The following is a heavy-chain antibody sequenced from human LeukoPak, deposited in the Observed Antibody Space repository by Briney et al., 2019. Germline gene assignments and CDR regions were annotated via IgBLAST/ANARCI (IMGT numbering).Heavy chain of an antibody. V-gene: IGHV1-24*01. Sequence: ASVKVSCKVSGYTLTELSMHWVRQAPGKGLEWMGGFDPEDGETIYAQKFQGRVTMTEDTSTDTAYMELSSLRSEDTAVYYCATVPLSGSGSCYNPTPFDYWGQGTLVTVSS. D-gene: IGHD3-10*01. CDR2: FDPEDGET. CDR1: GYTLTELS. J-gene: IGHJ4*02. CDR3: ATVPLSGSGSCYNPTPFDY.